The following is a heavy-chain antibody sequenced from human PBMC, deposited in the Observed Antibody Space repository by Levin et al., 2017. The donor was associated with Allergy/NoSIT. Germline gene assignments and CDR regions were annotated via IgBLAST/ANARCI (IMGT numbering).Heavy chain of an antibody. CDR3: AKDDISGYSYGYYYYYGMDG. CDR2: ISYDGSNK. Sequence: GESLKISCAASGFTFSSYGMHWVRQAPGKGLEWVAVISYDGSNKYYADSVKGRFTISRDNSKNTLYLQMNSLRAEDTAVYYCAKDDISGYSYGYYYYYGMDGWGQGTTVTVSS. CDR1: GFTFSSYG. V-gene: IGHV3-30*18. J-gene: IGHJ6*02. D-gene: IGHD5-18*01.